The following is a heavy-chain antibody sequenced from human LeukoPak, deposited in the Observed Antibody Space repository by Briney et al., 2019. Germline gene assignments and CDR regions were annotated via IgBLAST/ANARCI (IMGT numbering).Heavy chain of an antibody. D-gene: IGHD6-13*01. CDR2: ISGPGGTT. CDR1: GFTFNSYA. Sequence: GGSLRLSCAASGFTFNSYAMSWVRQAPGKGLEWVSSISGPGGTTYYAESVKGRFTISRDNSKNTLYLQMNSLRAEDTAVYYCARDPGIAAAGFDYWGQGTLVTVSS. V-gene: IGHV3-23*01. J-gene: IGHJ4*02. CDR3: ARDPGIAAAGFDY.